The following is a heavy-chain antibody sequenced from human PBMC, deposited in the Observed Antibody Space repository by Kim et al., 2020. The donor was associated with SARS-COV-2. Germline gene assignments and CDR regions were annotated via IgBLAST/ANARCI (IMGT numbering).Heavy chain of an antibody. D-gene: IGHD2-2*03. CDR3: TTVLKLLKRHKAVGSVDY. J-gene: IGHJ4*02. V-gene: IGHV3-15*01. Sequence: KGGFTISRDDSKNTLYLQMNSLKTEDTAVYYCTTVLKLLKRHKAVGSVDYWGQGTLVTVSS.